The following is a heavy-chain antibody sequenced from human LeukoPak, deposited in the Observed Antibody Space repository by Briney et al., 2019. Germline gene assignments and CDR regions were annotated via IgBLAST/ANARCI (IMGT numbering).Heavy chain of an antibody. CDR3: ARRSRYCSSTSCYAYY. Sequence: GESLRISCKGSGYSFTSYWISWVRQMPGKGLEWMGRIDPSDSYTNYSPSFQGHVSISADKSISTAYLQWSSLKASDTAMYYCARRSRYCSSTSCYAYYWGQGTLVTVSS. J-gene: IGHJ4*02. CDR1: GYSFTSYW. CDR2: IDPSDSYT. D-gene: IGHD2-2*01. V-gene: IGHV5-10-1*01.